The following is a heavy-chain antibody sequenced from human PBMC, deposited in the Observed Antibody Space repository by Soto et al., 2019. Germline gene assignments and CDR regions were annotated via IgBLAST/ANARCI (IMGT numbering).Heavy chain of an antibody. CDR2: ICGSCGST. D-gene: IGHD1-26*01. CDR3: AKCYPTFSGSCPADY. Sequence: GSLRLSCAASGFTFSSYAMSWVRQAPGKWLVWVSAICGSCGSTYYADSVNGRFTISRDNSKNTLYLQMNSLRAEDTAVYYCAKCYPTFSGSCPADYWGQGTLVTVSS. V-gene: IGHV3-23*01. J-gene: IGHJ4*02. CDR1: GFTFSSYA.